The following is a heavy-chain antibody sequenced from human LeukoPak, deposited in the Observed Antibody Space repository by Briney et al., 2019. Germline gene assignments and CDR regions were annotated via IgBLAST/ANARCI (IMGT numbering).Heavy chain of an antibody. J-gene: IGHJ5*02. CDR3: ARSELRYFNSLLMNNWFDP. CDR2: ISAYNGNT. D-gene: IGHD3-9*01. V-gene: IGHV1-18*01. Sequence: ASVKVSCKASGYTFTSYGISWVRQAPGQGLEWMGWISAYNGNTNYAQKLQGRVTMTTDTSTSTAYMELRSLRSDDTAVYYCARSELRYFNSLLMNNWFDPWGQGTLVAVSS. CDR1: GYTFTSYG.